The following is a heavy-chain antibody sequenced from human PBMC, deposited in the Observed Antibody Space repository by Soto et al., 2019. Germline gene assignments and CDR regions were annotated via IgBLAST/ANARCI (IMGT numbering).Heavy chain of an antibody. J-gene: IGHJ5*02. D-gene: IGHD4-4*01. CDR3: TPIPQQLTHNCFDP. CDR1: GFTFSNAW. Sequence: EVQLVESGGGLVMPGGSLRLSCVGSGFTFSNAWMSWVRQAPGKGLEWVGRIKSKTDGGTTDYAAPVKGRFTISRDDLKNTVYLQINSLTTEDTAVYYCTPIPQQLTHNCFDPWGQGTLVTVSS. CDR2: IKSKTDGGTT. V-gene: IGHV3-15*01.